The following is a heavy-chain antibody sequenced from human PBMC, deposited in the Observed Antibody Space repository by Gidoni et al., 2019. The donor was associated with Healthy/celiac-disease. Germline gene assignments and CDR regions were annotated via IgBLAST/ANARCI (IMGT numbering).Heavy chain of an antibody. CDR1: GFPFTCNS. CDR3: ARDDQNLPYYYGMDV. J-gene: IGHJ6*02. V-gene: IGHV3-21*01. CDR2: ISSSSSYI. Sequence: EVQLVVSVGGLVTPGRSLRLSCAASGFPFTCNSLNWVRQAPGKGLEWVSSISSSSSYIYYADLVKGRFTISRDNAKNSLYLQMNSLRAEDTAVYYCARDDQNLPYYYGMDVWGQGTTVTVSS.